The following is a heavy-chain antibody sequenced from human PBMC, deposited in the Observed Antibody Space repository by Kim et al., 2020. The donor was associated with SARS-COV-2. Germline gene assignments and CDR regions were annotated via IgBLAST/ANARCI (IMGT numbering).Heavy chain of an antibody. CDR2: VFHKGST. CDR3: ARRGVRGVLDY. V-gene: IGHV4-59*01. D-gene: IGHD3-10*01. Sequence: SETLSLTCTVSGGSITSDYWGWVRQPPGKGLEYIGYVFHKGSTNSNPSLQSRVTISADTSKNQFALKLRSVTAADTAVYYCARRGVRGVLDYWGQGPLVTVPS. J-gene: IGHJ4*02. CDR1: GGSITSDY.